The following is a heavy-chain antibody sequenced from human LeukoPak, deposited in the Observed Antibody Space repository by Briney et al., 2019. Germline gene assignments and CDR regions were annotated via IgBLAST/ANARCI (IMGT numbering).Heavy chain of an antibody. CDR2: IYYSGST. CDR1: GGSISSSSYY. V-gene: IGHV4-39*07. J-gene: IGHJ4*02. D-gene: IGHD3-22*01. Sequence: PSETLSLTCTVSGGSISSSSYYWGWIRQPPGKGLEWIGSIYYSGSTYYNPSLKSRVTISVDTSKNQFSLKLSSVTAADTAVYYCARADYYDSSGYFDYWAREPWSPSPQ. CDR3: ARADYYDSSGYFDY.